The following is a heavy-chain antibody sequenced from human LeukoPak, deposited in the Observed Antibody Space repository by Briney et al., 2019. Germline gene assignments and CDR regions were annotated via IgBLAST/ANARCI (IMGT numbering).Heavy chain of an antibody. CDR2: IYYSGST. Sequence: SETLSLTCTVSGGSISSYYWSWIRQPPGKGLEWIGYIYYSGSTNYNPSLKSRVTISVDTSKNQFSLKLSPVTAADTAVYYCARQTSHGAYMYYYDYWGQGTLVTVSS. J-gene: IGHJ4*02. CDR3: ARQTSHGAYMYYYDY. D-gene: IGHD5-18*01. V-gene: IGHV4-59*08. CDR1: GGSISSYY.